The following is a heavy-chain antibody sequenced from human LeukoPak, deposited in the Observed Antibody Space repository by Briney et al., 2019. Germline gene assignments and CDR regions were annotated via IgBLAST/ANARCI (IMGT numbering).Heavy chain of an antibody. D-gene: IGHD5-12*01. CDR1: GFTLSNYY. CDR3: ARLPEVSGFPFDG. J-gene: IGHJ4*02. CDR2: IYYSGST. Sequence: WGTLTLTCTVSGFTLSNYYWSWVRQPPGKGLEWIGYIYYSGSTHYKPSVKGRLTISVDTSKNQLSLQMNTVTDADTAVYYCARLPEVSGFPFDGWGQGMLVTVSS. V-gene: IGHV4-59*01.